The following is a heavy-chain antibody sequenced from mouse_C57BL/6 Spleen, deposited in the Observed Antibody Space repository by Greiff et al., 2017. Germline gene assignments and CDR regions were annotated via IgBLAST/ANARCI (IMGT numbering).Heavy chain of an antibody. Sequence: LKQSGAELVRPGASVTLSCKASGYTFTDYEMHWVKQTPVHGLEWIGAIDPETGGTAYNQKFKGKAILTADKSSSTAYMELRSLTSEDSAVYYCTRDDYEGYAMDYWGQGTSVTVSS. CDR1: GYTFTDYE. J-gene: IGHJ4*01. CDR2: IDPETGGT. CDR3: TRDDYEGYAMDY. D-gene: IGHD2-4*01. V-gene: IGHV1-15*01.